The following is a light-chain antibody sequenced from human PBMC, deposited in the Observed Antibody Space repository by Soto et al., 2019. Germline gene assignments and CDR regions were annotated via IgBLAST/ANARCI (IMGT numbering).Light chain of an antibody. CDR1: SSNIWAGYD. CDR3: QSYDSSLSALV. Sequence: QSVLTQPPSVGGAAGQGGTLYCAGTSSNIWAGYDVHWYQQFPGTAPKLRIYTNSNRPSGVPDRFSGSKSGTSASLAITGLEEADEAGYCRQSYDSSLSALVFGGGTKLTVL. V-gene: IGLV1-40*01. CDR2: TNS. J-gene: IGLJ3*02.